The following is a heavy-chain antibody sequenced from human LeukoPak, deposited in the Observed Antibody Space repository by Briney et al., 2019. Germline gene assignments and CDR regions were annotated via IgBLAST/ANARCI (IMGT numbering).Heavy chain of an antibody. CDR2: ISAYNGNT. D-gene: IGHD3-22*01. Sequence: ASVKVSCKASGYTFTSYGISWVRQAPGQGLEWMGWISAYNGNTNYAQKLQGRVTMTTDTSTSTAYMELRSLRSDDTAVYYCARGTSYYDSSGYYHSEYFQHWGQGTLVTVSS. CDR3: ARGTSYYDSSGYYHSEYFQH. J-gene: IGHJ1*01. V-gene: IGHV1-18*01. CDR1: GYTFTSYG.